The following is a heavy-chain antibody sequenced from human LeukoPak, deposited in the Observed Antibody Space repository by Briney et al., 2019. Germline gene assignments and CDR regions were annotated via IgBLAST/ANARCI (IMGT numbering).Heavy chain of an antibody. J-gene: IGHJ5*02. CDR2: MIPIFGTA. CDR1: GGTFSSYA. D-gene: IGHD1-26*01. V-gene: IGHV1-69*01. CDR3: ARDSEIVGAVNWFDP. Sequence: ASVKVSCKASGGTFSSYAITWVRQAPGQEREWMGGMIPIFGTAAYAQNFQGRVTTTSHESTSRAYLQLSSVICEDTGGYCCARDSEIVGAVNWFDPWGQRTLVTVSS.